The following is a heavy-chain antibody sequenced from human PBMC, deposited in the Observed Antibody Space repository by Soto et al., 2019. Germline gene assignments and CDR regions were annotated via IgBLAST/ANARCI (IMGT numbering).Heavy chain of an antibody. CDR3: AKGIGVAPEWLGP. J-gene: IGHJ5*02. CDR2: IWYDGSNT. V-gene: IGHV3-33*06. CDR1: GFIFSSYG. Sequence: GGSLRLSCAASGFIFSSYGMHWVRQAPGKGLEWVAGIWYDGSNTFYSDAVKGRFSISRDNSKNTVDLQMNSLRAEDTAVYYGAKGIGVAPEWLGPWGQGSQVTVSS. D-gene: IGHD6-19*01.